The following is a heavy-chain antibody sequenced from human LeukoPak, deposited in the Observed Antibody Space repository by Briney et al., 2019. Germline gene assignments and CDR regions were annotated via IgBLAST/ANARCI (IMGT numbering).Heavy chain of an antibody. CDR2: ISAYNGNT. CDR3: ARDRERVVATMGYY. J-gene: IGHJ4*02. Sequence: ASVKVSCKASGYTFTSYGISWVRQAPGQGLEEMGWISAYNGNTNYAQKLQGRVTMTTDTSTSTAYMELRSLRSDDTAVYYCARDRERVVATMGYYWGQGTLVTVSS. D-gene: IGHD5-12*01. CDR1: GYTFTSYG. V-gene: IGHV1-18*01.